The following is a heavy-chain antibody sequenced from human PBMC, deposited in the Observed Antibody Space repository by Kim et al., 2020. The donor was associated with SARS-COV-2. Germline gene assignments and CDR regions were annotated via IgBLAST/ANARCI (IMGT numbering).Heavy chain of an antibody. J-gene: IGHJ4*01. Sequence: ASVKVSCKASGYSFTGFFMHWVRQAPGQRPEWMGLINSDTGDTSYAQKFQGRVTMTRDTSITTAYMQLARLTSDDTAVYFCAREVGDTKWDVPHHFDHWG. CDR3: AREVGDTKWDVPHHFDH. CDR2: INSDTGDT. D-gene: IGHD1-26*01. V-gene: IGHV1-2*02. CDR1: GYSFTGFF.